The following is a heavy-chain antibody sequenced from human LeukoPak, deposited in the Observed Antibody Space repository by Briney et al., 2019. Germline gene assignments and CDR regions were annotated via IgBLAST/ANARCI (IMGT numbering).Heavy chain of an antibody. CDR1: GFTFSSYW. CDR3: ARSGPYDSSGVFDY. D-gene: IGHD3-22*01. J-gene: IGHJ4*02. V-gene: IGHV3-7*01. CDR2: INQDGSVT. Sequence: GGSLRLSCAASGFTFSSYWMTWVRQAPGKGLEWVANINQDGSVTHYVDSVKGRFTISRDNGKNSLYLQMNSLRAEDTAVYYCARSGPYDSSGVFDYWGQGTLVTVSS.